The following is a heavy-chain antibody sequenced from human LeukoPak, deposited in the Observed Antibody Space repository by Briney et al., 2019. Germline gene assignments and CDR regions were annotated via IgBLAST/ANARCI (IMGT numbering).Heavy chain of an antibody. Sequence: GGSLRLSCAASGFTFSSYEMNWVRQAPGKGLEWVSYISSSGSTIYYADSVKGRFTISRDNAKNSLYLQMNGLRVEDTAVYYCAKDSYDSSGYYYAWGQGTLVTVSS. CDR3: AKDSYDSSGYYYA. V-gene: IGHV3-48*03. CDR1: GFTFSSYE. D-gene: IGHD3-22*01. CDR2: ISSSGSTI. J-gene: IGHJ5*02.